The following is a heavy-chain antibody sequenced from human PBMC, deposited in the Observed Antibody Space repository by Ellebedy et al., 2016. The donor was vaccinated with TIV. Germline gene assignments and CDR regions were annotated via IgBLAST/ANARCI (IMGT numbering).Heavy chain of an antibody. J-gene: IGHJ6*02. Sequence: SETLSLXCTVSGGSISSGGYYWSWIRQHPGKGLEWIGYIYYSGSTYYNPSLKSRVTISVDTSKNQFSLKLSSVTAADTAVYYCARDQRETHDYGDYDNYYYYGMDVWGQGTTVTVSS. CDR1: GGSISSGGYY. D-gene: IGHD4-17*01. CDR3: ARDQRETHDYGDYDNYYYYGMDV. V-gene: IGHV4-31*03. CDR2: IYYSGST.